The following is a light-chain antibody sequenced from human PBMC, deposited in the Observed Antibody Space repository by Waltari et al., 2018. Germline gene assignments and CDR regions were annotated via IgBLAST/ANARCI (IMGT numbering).Light chain of an antibody. Sequence: QLVLTQSPSASASLGASVKLTCTLSSGHSSNIIAWLQQRPERGPRYFMKVNSDGSHSKGDDIPDRCSGSSSGAERYLTLSSLQSEDEADYYCETGGHGTWVFGGGTKLTIL. CDR1: SGHSSNI. J-gene: IGLJ3*02. V-gene: IGLV4-69*01. CDR2: VNSDGSH. CDR3: ETGGHGTWV.